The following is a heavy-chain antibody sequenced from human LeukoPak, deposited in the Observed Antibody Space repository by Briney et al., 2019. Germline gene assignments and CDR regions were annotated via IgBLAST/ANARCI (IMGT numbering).Heavy chain of an antibody. CDR1: GESFSGYY. J-gene: IGHJ4*02. CDR3: GRGIWPEYRIDF. CDR2: INHSGST. Sequence: LETLSLTCAVYGESFSGYYWSRILQSPGKDLQWIGDINHSGSTNYNPSLKSRVTISVDTSKNQFSLKLSSVTSAPTALNYCGRGIWPEYRIDFWSWGTLITVSA. V-gene: IGHV4-34*01. D-gene: IGHD1-1*01.